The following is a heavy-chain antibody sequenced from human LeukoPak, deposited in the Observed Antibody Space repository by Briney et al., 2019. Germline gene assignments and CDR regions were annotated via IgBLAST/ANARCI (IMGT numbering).Heavy chain of an antibody. Sequence: GGSLRLSCAASGFIFTNYFMSWVRQAPGKGLEWVASIKHDGSEKYYVDSVRGRFTISRDNSKNTLYLQMNSLRADDTAVYYCASAPYSSSWYRDHWGQGTLVTVSS. V-gene: IGHV3-7*03. CDR2: IKHDGSEK. D-gene: IGHD6-13*01. CDR1: GFIFTNYF. CDR3: ASAPYSSSWYRDH. J-gene: IGHJ4*02.